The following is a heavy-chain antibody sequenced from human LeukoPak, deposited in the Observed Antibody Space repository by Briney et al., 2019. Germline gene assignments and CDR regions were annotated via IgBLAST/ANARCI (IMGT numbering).Heavy chain of an antibody. CDR1: GFTFSDYY. V-gene: IGHV3-11*01. J-gene: IGHJ4*02. CDR3: ARGSSWYGFDY. Sequence: GGSLRLSCAASGFTFSDYYMSWIRQVPGKGLEWVSYISSSGSSIYYADSVKGRFTISRDNARNSLYLQMNSLRAEDTAVYYCARGSSWYGFDYWGQGTLVTVSS. D-gene: IGHD6-13*01. CDR2: ISSSGSSI.